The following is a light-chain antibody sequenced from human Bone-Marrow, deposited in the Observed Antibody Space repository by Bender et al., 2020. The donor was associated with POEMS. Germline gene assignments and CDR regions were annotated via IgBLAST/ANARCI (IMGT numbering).Light chain of an antibody. CDR2: EGT. J-gene: IGLJ3*02. CDR3: CSYAGTSTTV. V-gene: IGLV2-23*01. Sequence: QSALTQPPSASGSPGQSVTISCTGTSSDVGGYYFVSWYQLRPGKAPKLMIYEGTKRPSGISNRFSGSKSGNTASLTISGLQAEDEADYYCCSYAGTSTTVFGGGTKLTVL. CDR1: SSDVGGYYF.